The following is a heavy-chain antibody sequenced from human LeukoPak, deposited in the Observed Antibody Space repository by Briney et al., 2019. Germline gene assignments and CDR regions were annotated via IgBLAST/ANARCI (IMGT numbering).Heavy chain of an antibody. D-gene: IGHD1-14*01. J-gene: IGHJ4*02. CDR2: IYYSGST. CDR3: ARGEGRNYYFDY. Sequence: PSETLSLTCTVSGGSISSYYWSWIRQPPGKGLEWIGYIYYSGSTNYNPSLKSRVTISVDTSKNQFSLKLSSVTAADTAVYYCARGEGRNYYFDYWGQGTLVTVSS. CDR1: GGSISSYY. V-gene: IGHV4-59*01.